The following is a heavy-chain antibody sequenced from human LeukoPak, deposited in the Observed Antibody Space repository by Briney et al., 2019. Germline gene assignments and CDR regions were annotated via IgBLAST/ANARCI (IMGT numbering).Heavy chain of an antibody. D-gene: IGHD3-3*01. J-gene: IGHJ4*02. CDR3: ARVGRFGVADY. V-gene: IGHV1-69*13. Sequence: SVKVSFKASGYTFTGYYMHWVRQAPGQGLEWMGGIIPIFGTANYAQKFQGRVTITADESTSTAYMELSSLRSEDTAVYYCARVGRFGVADYWGQGTLVTVSS. CDR1: GYTFTGYY. CDR2: IIPIFGTA.